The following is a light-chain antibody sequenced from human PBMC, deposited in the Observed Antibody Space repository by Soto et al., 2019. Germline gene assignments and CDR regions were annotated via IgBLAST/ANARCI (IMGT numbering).Light chain of an antibody. Sequence: DIQMTQSPSSLSASVGDRVTITCQASHDIRKYLNWYQQKPGKAPKLLIYDASNMETGVPSRFTGSGSGTDFTFTISSLQPEDIATYYCQRYNNWPLTFGGGTKVESK. CDR2: DAS. V-gene: IGKV1-33*01. J-gene: IGKJ4*01. CDR3: QRYNNWPLT. CDR1: HDIRKY.